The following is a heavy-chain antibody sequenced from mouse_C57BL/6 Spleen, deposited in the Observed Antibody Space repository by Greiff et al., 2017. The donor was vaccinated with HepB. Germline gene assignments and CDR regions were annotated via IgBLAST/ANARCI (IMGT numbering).Heavy chain of an antibody. CDR1: GYTFTDYE. Sequence: QVQLQQSGAELVRPGASVTLSCKASGYTFTDYEMHWVKQTPVHGLEWIGAIDPETGGTAYNQKFKGKAILTADKSSSTAYMELRSLTSEDSAVYYCTRTRHYAMDYWGQGTSVTVSS. J-gene: IGHJ4*01. CDR2: IDPETGGT. CDR3: TRTRHYAMDY. D-gene: IGHD1-2*01. V-gene: IGHV1-15*01.